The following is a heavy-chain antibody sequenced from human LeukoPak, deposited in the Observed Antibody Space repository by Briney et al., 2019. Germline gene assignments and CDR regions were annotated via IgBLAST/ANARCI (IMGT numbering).Heavy chain of an antibody. CDR3: ARGAAVAFDN. J-gene: IGHJ4*02. Sequence: PSGTLSLTCTVSGGSINIGSYYWTWIRQPAGKGLEWIGRISSSGSTNYNPSLKSRVTISVDTFKNQFSLKLSSVTAADTAVYYCARGAAVAFDNWGQGTLVTVSS. CDR2: ISSSGST. V-gene: IGHV4-61*02. D-gene: IGHD6-19*01. CDR1: GGSINIGSYY.